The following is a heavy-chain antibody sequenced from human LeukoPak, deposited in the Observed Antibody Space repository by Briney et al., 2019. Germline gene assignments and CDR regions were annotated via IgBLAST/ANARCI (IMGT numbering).Heavy chain of an antibody. D-gene: IGHD6-6*01. CDR1: GGSISSYY. CDR2: IYYSGST. CDR3: ARARSSSSHRYYYMDV. V-gene: IGHV4-59*01. J-gene: IGHJ6*03. Sequence: SETLSLTCTVSGGSISSYYWSWIRQTPGKGLEWIGYIYYSGSTNYNPSLKSRVTISVDTSKNQFSLKLSSVTAADTAVYYCARARSSSSHRYYYMDVWGKGTTVTVSS.